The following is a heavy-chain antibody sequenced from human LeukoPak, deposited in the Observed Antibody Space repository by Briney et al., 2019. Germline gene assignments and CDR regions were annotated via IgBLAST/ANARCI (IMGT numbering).Heavy chain of an antibody. CDR3: AREPSEQWLLPHSYYGMDV. Sequence: PSETLSLTCTVSGGSVSSGSYYWSWIRQPPGKGLEWIGYIYYSGSTNYNPSLKSRVTISVDTSKNQFSLKLSSVTAADTAVYYYAREPSEQWLLPHSYYGMDVWGQGTTVTVSS. CDR2: IYYSGST. J-gene: IGHJ6*02. D-gene: IGHD6-19*01. CDR1: GGSVSSGSYY. V-gene: IGHV4-61*01.